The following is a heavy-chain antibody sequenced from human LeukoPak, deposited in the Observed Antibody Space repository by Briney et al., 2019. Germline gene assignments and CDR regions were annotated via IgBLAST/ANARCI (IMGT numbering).Heavy chain of an antibody. CDR1: GFTFSSYW. CDR2: IKQDGSEK. Sequence: PGGSLRLSCAASGFTFSSYWMSWVRQAPGKGLEWVANIKQDGSEKYYVDSVKGRFTISRDNAKNSLYLQMNSLRAEDTAVYYCARGRWGLRSPFDYWGQGTLVTVSS. CDR3: ARGRWGLRSPFDY. J-gene: IGHJ4*02. D-gene: IGHD2-21*01. V-gene: IGHV3-7*01.